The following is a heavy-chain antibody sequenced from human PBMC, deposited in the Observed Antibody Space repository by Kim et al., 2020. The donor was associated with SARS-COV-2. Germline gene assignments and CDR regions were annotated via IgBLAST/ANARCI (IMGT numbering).Heavy chain of an antibody. Sequence: GRFTISRDNSKNTLYLQMNSLRAEDTAVYYCVRGRSRVDIVATTVSSEQYWGQGTLVTVSS. CDR3: VRGRSRVDIVATTVSSEQY. D-gene: IGHD5-12*01. J-gene: IGHJ4*02. V-gene: IGHV3-23*01.